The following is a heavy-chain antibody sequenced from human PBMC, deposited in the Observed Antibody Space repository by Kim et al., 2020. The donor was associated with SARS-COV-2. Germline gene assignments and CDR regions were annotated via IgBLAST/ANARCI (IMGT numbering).Heavy chain of an antibody. CDR3: ARRQFTSGWYYFDF. Sequence: GDAVQSRFTISRDNDKNTLYLQVNSLRAEDTAVYYCARRQFTSGWYYFDFWGQGTLVTVSS. D-gene: IGHD6-19*01. J-gene: IGHJ4*02. V-gene: IGHV3-74*01.